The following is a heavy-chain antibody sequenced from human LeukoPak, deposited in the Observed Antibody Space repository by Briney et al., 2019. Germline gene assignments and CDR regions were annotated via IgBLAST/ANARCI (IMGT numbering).Heavy chain of an antibody. J-gene: IGHJ5*02. CDR2: INPYSHNT. Sequence: ASVKVSCKASGYTFITYGINWVRQAPGQGLEWMGWINPYSHNTKYIQKFQGRVSMTTDTSTSTAYMELRSLRSDDTAVYYCARGDIDSSGYYLSWFDPWGQGTQVTVSS. D-gene: IGHD3-22*01. V-gene: IGHV1-18*01. CDR3: ARGDIDSSGYYLSWFDP. CDR1: GYTFITYG.